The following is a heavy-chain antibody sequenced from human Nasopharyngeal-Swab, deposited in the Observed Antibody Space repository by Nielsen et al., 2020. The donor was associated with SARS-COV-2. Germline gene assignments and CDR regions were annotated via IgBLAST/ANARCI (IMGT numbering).Heavy chain of an antibody. J-gene: IGHJ6*02. CDR3: ARDAPLGGMDV. CDR1: GGSISSSSYY. D-gene: IGHD3-16*01. CDR2: IYYSGST. V-gene: IGHV4-39*07. Sequence: SETLSLTRTVSGGSISSSSYYWGWIRQPPGKGLEWIGSIYYSGSTYYNPSLKSRVTISVDTSKNQFSLKLSSVTAADTAVYYCARDAPLGGMDVWGQGTTVTVSS.